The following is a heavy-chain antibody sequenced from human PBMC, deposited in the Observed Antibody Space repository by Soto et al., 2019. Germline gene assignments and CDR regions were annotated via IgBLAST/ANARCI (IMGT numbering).Heavy chain of an antibody. D-gene: IGHD7-27*01. CDR2: IGAASDT. J-gene: IGHJ6*02. V-gene: IGHV3-13*01. CDR3: ARGVLGPGDYYYGMDV. CDR1: GFTFSNYD. Sequence: PGGSRGGSCAASGFTFSNYDMHWVRQAAGEGLEWVSGIGAASDTYYPVSVQGRFTVSRDNAKKSLYLQMNSLRAGDTAVYYCARGVLGPGDYYYGMDVWGQGTTVTVSS.